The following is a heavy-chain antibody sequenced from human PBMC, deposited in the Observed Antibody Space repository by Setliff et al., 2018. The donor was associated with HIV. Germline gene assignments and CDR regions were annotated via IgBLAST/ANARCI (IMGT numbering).Heavy chain of an antibody. Sequence: VASVKVSCKASGYTFTGYYIHWVRQAPGQGLEWMGWISPNSGGTNYAQKFQGRVTMTRDESTSIVYMELNSLRPEDTAVYYCAKIYDSGSDHYYNMDVWGKGTTVTVSS. D-gene: IGHD3-10*01. J-gene: IGHJ6*03. V-gene: IGHV1-2*02. CDR1: GYTFTGYY. CDR2: ISPNSGGT. CDR3: AKIYDSGSDHYYNMDV.